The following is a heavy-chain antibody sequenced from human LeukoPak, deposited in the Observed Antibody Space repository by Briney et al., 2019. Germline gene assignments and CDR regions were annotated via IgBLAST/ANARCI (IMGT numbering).Heavy chain of an antibody. V-gene: IGHV3-30*02. CDR2: IRYDGSNK. D-gene: IGHD1-1*01. CDR1: GFTFSSYG. Sequence: GGSLRLSCAASGFTFSSYGMHWVLQAPGKGLEWVAFIRYDGSNKYYADSVRGRFTISRDNSKNTLYLQMNSLRAEDTAVYYCAKSYNWNPGWYYFDYWGQGTLVTVSS. CDR3: AKSYNWNPGWYYFDY. J-gene: IGHJ4*02.